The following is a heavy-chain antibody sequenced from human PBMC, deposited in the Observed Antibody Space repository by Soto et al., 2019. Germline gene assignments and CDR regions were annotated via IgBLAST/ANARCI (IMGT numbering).Heavy chain of an antibody. CDR1: RFTFSSYE. D-gene: IGHD3-10*01. Sequence: EVQLVESGGGLVQPGGSLRLSCAASRFTFSSYEMNWVRQAPGKGLEWVSYISSSGSTIYYADSVKGRFTISRDNAKNSLSLQMNSLRAEDTAVYYCARDVKSEVIEAYYYYGMDVWGQGTTVTVSS. V-gene: IGHV3-48*03. J-gene: IGHJ6*02. CDR3: ARDVKSEVIEAYYYYGMDV. CDR2: ISSSGSTI.